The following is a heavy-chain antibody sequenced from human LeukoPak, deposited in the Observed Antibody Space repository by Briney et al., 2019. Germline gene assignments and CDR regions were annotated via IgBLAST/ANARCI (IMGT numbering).Heavy chain of an antibody. CDR1: GYTFTSYA. CDR2: INTNTGNP. V-gene: IGHV7-4-1*02. CDR3: ARDGHRRDGYNLKGTDY. Sequence: ASVKVSCKASGYTFTSYAMNWVRQAPGQGLEWMGWINTNTGNPTYAQGFTGRFVFSLDTSVSTAYLKISSLKAEDTAVYYCARDGHRRDGYNLKGTDYWGQGTLVTVSS. J-gene: IGHJ4*02. D-gene: IGHD5-24*01.